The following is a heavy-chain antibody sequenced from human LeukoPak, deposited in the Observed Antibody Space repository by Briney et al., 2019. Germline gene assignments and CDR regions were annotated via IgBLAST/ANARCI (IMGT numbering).Heavy chain of an antibody. D-gene: IGHD1-26*01. CDR1: GFTLSSYT. J-gene: IGHJ4*02. CDR2: ITSSSSTI. V-gene: IGHV3-48*01. CDR3: ATSGSYRFDY. Sequence: GGSLRLSYAASGFTLSSYTMNWVRQAPGKGLEWVSYITSSSSTIYYADSVKGRFTISRDNAKNSLYLQMNSLRVEDTAIYYCATSGSYRFDYWGQGTLVTVSS.